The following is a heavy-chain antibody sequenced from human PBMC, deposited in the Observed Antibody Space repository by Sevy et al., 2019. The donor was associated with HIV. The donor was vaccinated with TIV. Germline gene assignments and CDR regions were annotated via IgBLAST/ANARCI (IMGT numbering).Heavy chain of an antibody. CDR2: SYYSGST. J-gene: IGHJ4*02. CDR3: ARERQLVLDY. CDR1: GGSISDYY. D-gene: IGHD6-13*01. Sequence: SETLSLTCTVSGGSISDYYWSWIRQPPGKGLEWIGYSYYSGSTNYNPSLKSRVTISVDTSKNQFSLKLSSVTAADTAVYYCARERQLVLDYWGQRTLVTVSS. V-gene: IGHV4-59*01.